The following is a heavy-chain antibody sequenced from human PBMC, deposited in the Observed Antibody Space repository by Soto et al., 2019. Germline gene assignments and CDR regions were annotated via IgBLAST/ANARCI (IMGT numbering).Heavy chain of an antibody. V-gene: IGHV1-69*02. CDR3: ATRLGHGSGSLGHARFDY. CDR2: IIPILGIA. CDR1: GGTFSSYT. Sequence: QVQLVQSGAEVKKPGSSVKVSCKASGGTFSSYTISWVRQAPGQGLEWMGRIIPILGIANYAQKFKGRVTITADTSTSTAYMELRSLRSEDTAVYYCATRLGHGSGSLGHARFDYRGQGTLVTVSS. J-gene: IGHJ4*02. D-gene: IGHD3-10*01.